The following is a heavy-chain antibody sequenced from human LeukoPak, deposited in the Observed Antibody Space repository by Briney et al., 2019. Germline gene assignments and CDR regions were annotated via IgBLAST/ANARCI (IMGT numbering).Heavy chain of an antibody. CDR2: INPSGGST. Sequence: GASVKVSCKASGYTFTSYYMHWVRQAPGQGLEWMGIINPSGGSTSYAQKFQGRVTMTRDTSTSTVYMELSSLRSDDTAVYYCARDGGYYYGSGSYFLYPQFDYWGQGTLVTVSS. D-gene: IGHD3-10*01. CDR3: ARDGGYYYGSGSYFLYPQFDY. CDR1: GYTFTSYY. V-gene: IGHV1-46*01. J-gene: IGHJ4*02.